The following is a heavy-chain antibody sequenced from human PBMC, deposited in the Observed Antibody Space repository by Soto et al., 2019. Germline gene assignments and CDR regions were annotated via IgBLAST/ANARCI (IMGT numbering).Heavy chain of an antibody. CDR1: GFTFSSYA. CDR2: ISGSGGST. Sequence: EVQLLESGGGLVQPGGSLRLSCAASGFTFSSYAMSWVRQAPGKGLEWFSAISGSGGSTYYADSVKGRFTISRDNSKNTLYLQMNSLRAEDTAVYYCAKDPASIAARPGWFDPWGQGTLVTVSS. D-gene: IGHD6-6*01. V-gene: IGHV3-23*01. J-gene: IGHJ5*02. CDR3: AKDPASIAARPGWFDP.